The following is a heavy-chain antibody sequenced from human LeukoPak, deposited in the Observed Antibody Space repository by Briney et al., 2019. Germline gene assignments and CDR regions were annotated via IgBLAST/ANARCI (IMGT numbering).Heavy chain of an antibody. CDR3: ARTSLRDFTFDY. CDR1: GGSISGYY. Sequence: PSETLSLTCTVSGGSISGYYWSWIRQPPGKGLDWLGYIYYSGNTNYNSSLKSRVTISVDTSRNQFSLRLTFVTAADTAVYYCARTSLRDFTFDYWGQGTLVTVSS. CDR2: IYYSGNT. J-gene: IGHJ4*02. V-gene: IGHV4-59*01. D-gene: IGHD3-3*01.